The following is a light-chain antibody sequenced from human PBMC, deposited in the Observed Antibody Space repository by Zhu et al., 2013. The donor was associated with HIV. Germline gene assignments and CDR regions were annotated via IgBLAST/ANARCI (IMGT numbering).Light chain of an antibody. CDR3: QQFNALPLT. J-gene: IGKJ4*01. V-gene: IGKV3-20*02. CDR2: GAS. Sequence: IVLTQSPVILSLSPGEGATLSCRASRSVGSTFLAWYQQKPGQAPRLLIHGASNRATGIPARFSASGSGTDFTLTITSLQPEDFGTYYCQQFNALPLTFGGGTRVEI. CDR1: RSVGSTF.